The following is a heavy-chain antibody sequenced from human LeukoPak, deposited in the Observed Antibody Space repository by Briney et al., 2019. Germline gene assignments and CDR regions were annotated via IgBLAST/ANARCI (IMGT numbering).Heavy chain of an antibody. Sequence: SETLSLTCAVSGGSISSGGYSWSWIRQPPGKGPEWIGYIYHSGSTYYNPSLKSRVTISVGRSKNQFSLKLSSVTAADTAVYYCASADMSYGDSYYFDYWGQGTLVTVSS. CDR1: GGSISSGGYS. D-gene: IGHD4-17*01. J-gene: IGHJ4*02. CDR2: IYHSGST. V-gene: IGHV4-30-2*01. CDR3: ASADMSYGDSYYFDY.